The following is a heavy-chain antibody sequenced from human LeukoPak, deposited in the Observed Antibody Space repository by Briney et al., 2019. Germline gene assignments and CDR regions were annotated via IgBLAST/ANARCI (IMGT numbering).Heavy chain of an antibody. V-gene: IGHV3-23*01. J-gene: IGHJ4*02. CDR2: ISGSGGST. CDR1: GFTFSSYA. D-gene: IGHD5-24*01. CDR3: VKELDGYNYLFDY. Sequence: GGSLRLSCAASGFTFSSYAMSWVRQAPGKGLEWVSAISGSGGSTYYADSVKGRFTISRDNSKNTLYLQMSSLRAEDTAVYYCVKELDGYNYLFDYWGQGTLVTVSS.